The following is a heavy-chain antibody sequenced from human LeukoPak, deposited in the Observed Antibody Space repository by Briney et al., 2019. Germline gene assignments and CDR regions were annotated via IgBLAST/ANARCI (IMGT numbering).Heavy chain of an antibody. D-gene: IGHD5-24*01. V-gene: IGHV1-18*01. Sequence: GASVKVSCKASGYTFTSYGISWVRQAPGQGLEWMGWISAYNGNTNYAQKLQGRVTMTTDTSTSTAYMELRSLRSDDTAVYYCARELEYGYNFVNVLPYWGQGTLVTVSS. CDR2: ISAYNGNT. CDR3: ARELEYGYNFVNVLPY. CDR1: GYTFTSYG. J-gene: IGHJ4*02.